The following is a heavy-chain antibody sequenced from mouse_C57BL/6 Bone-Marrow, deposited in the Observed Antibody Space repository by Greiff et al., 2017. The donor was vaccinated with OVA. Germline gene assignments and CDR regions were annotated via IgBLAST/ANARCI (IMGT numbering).Heavy chain of an antibody. J-gene: IGHJ1*03. CDR2: INPSTGGT. Sequence: VQLQQSGPELVKPGASVKISCKASGYSFTGYYMHWVKQSSEKSLEWIGEINPSTGGTSYNQKFKGKATLTVDKSSSTAYMQLKSLTSEDSAVYYCARHGATPITTVVDWYFDVWGTGTTVTVSS. CDR3: ARHGATPITTVVDWYFDV. V-gene: IGHV1-43*01. D-gene: IGHD1-1*01. CDR1: GYSFTGYY.